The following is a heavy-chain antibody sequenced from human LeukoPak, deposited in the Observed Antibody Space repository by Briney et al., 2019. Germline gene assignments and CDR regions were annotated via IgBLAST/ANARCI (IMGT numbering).Heavy chain of an antibody. CDR3: AKLNSYYFDY. Sequence: PGRSLRLSCAASGFTFSNYGMHWVRQAPGKGLEWVAFIRYDGSNKYYADSVKGRFTISRDNSKNTLYLQMSSLRAEDTAVYYCAKLNSYYFDYWGQATLVTVSS. V-gene: IGHV3-30*02. CDR1: GFTFSNYG. J-gene: IGHJ4*02. CDR2: IRYDGSNK. D-gene: IGHD4-23*01.